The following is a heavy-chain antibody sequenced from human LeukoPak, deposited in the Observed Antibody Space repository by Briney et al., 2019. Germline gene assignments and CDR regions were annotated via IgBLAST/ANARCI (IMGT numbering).Heavy chain of an antibody. CDR3: ARCYYDSSGYYFFDY. D-gene: IGHD3-22*01. J-gene: IGHJ4*02. V-gene: IGHV4-31*03. CDR2: IYHSGNT. Sequence: SETLSLTCTVSGGSISSGGYYLSWIRQHPGKGLEWIGFIYHSGNTYYNPSLTSRVTISVHTSKNQFSLHLNSVTAADTAVYYCARCYYDSSGYYFFDYWGQGTLVTISS. CDR1: GGSISSGGYY.